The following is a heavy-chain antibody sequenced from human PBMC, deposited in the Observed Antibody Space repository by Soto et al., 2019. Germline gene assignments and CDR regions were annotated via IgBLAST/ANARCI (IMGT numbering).Heavy chain of an antibody. J-gene: IGHJ4*02. Sequence: QVQLQESGPGLVKPSQTLSLTCTVSGGSLRSGGYYWSWIRQHPGKGLEWIGYIYYSGSTYYNPSLKSRVTIAVDTAKNQCARKLSSVTAADTAVYYCARTPLLWGQGTLVTVSS. CDR2: IYYSGST. D-gene: IGHD1-26*01. CDR3: ARTPLL. CDR1: GGSLRSGGYY. V-gene: IGHV4-31*03.